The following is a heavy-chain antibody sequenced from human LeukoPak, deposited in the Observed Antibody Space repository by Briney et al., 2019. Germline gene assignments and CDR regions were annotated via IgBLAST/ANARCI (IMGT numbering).Heavy chain of an antibody. D-gene: IGHD3-16*01. V-gene: IGHV3-23*01. J-gene: IGHJ4*02. CDR1: GFTFGNYA. CDR3: AKGPQGD. CDR2: IDSGGGT. Sequence: GGSLRLSCAASGFTFGNYAMNWVRQAPGKGLEWVSAIDSGGGTYYADSVKGRFTISRDNSKNTLYLQLNSLRAEDTAVYYCAKGPQGDWGQGALVTVSS.